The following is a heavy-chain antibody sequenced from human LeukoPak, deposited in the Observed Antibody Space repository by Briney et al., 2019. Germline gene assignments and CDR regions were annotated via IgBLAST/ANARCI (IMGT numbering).Heavy chain of an antibody. CDR3: ARDLVWFGEPKGYYNYMDV. J-gene: IGHJ6*03. V-gene: IGHV3-48*01. CDR1: GFTFSSTA. Sequence: PGGSLRLSCAASGFTFSSTAMSWVRQAPGKGLEWVSYIRSRDRTIYYADSVKGRFTISTDNAENSLYLQMNTLRAEDTAVYYCARDLVWFGEPKGYYNYMDVWGKGTTVTVSS. D-gene: IGHD3-10*01. CDR2: IRSRDRTI.